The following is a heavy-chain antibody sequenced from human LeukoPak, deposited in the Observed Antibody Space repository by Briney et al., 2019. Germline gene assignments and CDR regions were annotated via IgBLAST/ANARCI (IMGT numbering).Heavy chain of an antibody. CDR3: ARDKRRQWPPYYFDY. Sequence: SETLSLTCTVSGGSISSSSYYWGWIRQPPGTGLEWIGSIYYSGSTYYNPSLKSRVTISVDTSKNQFSLKLSSVTAADTAVYYCARDKRRQWPPYYFDYWGQGTLVTVSS. V-gene: IGHV4-39*07. D-gene: IGHD6-19*01. CDR2: IYYSGST. J-gene: IGHJ4*02. CDR1: GGSISSSSYY.